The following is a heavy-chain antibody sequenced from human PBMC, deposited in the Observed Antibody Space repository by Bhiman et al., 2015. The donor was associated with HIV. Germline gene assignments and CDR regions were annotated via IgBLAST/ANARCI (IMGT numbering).Heavy chain of an antibody. J-gene: IGHJ3*02. Sequence: EVQLVESGGGLVKPGGSLRFSCAASGFTFRTYSMNWVRQAPGKGLEWVSSISSSSSYIYYADSVKGRFTLSRDNAKNSLYLQMNSLRAEDTAVFYCARQFRSVGAPDAFDIWGQGTMVTVSS. D-gene: IGHD1-26*01. CDR1: GFTFRTYS. CDR2: ISSSSSYI. V-gene: IGHV3-21*01. CDR3: ARQFRSVGAPDAFDI.